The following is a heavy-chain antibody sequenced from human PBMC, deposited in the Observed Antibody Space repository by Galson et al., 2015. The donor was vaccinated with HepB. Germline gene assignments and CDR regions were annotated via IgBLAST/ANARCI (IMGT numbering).Heavy chain of an antibody. CDR1: GYTFTGYY. J-gene: IGHJ3*02. CDR2: IDPNSGGT. Sequence: SVKVSCKASGYTFTGYYMHWVRQAPGQGLEWMGWIDPNSGGTNYAQKFQGRVTMTRDTSIGTAYMELSRLRSDDTAVYYCARGEGGVVVPAAIRLTPDAFDIWGQGTMVTVSS. V-gene: IGHV1-2*02. CDR3: ARGEGGVVVPAAIRLTPDAFDI. D-gene: IGHD2-2*02.